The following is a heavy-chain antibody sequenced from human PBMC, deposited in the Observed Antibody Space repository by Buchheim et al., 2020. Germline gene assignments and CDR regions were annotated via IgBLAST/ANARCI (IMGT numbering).Heavy chain of an antibody. D-gene: IGHD4-23*01. CDR1: GYTFTTYD. CDR2: MNPNSGNT. J-gene: IGHJ4*02. Sequence: QVQLVQSGAEVKKPGASVKVSCKASGYTFTTYDINWVRQATGQGLEWMGWMNPNSGNTGYAQKFQGRVTMTRNTSINTAYMELSSLRSEYTAVYYCARGRIKNDNGANSDEDYWGQGTL. V-gene: IGHV1-8*01. CDR3: ARGRIKNDNGANSDEDY.